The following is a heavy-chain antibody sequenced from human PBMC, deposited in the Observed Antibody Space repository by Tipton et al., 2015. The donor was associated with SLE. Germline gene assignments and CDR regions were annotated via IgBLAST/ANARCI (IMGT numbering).Heavy chain of an antibody. CDR1: GFTFNIYS. CDR2: ISGSGDNT. Sequence: SLRLSCAASGFTFNIYSMNWVRQAPGKGLEWVSAISGSGDNTYYADSVKGRFTISRDNSKNTLYLQMNSLRAEDTAVYYCAKDFLIAAPDHWGQGTLVTVSS. D-gene: IGHD6-13*01. J-gene: IGHJ4*02. V-gene: IGHV3-23*01. CDR3: AKDFLIAAPDH.